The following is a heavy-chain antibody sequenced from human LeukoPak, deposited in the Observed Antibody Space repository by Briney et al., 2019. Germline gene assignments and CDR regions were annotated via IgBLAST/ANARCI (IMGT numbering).Heavy chain of an antibody. D-gene: IGHD3-3*01. J-gene: IGHJ4*02. CDR3: ARIPSDYYDFWSGYYDYYFDY. Sequence: SETLSLTCAVYGGSFSGYYWSWIRQPPGKGLEWIGEINHSGSTNYNPSLKSRATISVDTSKNQFSLKLSSVTAADTAVYYCARIPSDYYDFWSGYYDYYFDYWGQGTLVTVSS. CDR2: INHSGST. V-gene: IGHV4-34*01. CDR1: GGSFSGYY.